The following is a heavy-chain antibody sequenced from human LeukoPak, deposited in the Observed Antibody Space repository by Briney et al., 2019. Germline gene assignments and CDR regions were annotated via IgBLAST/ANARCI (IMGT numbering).Heavy chain of an antibody. J-gene: IGHJ5*02. CDR2: INPNSGGT. Sequence: ASVKVSCKASGYTFGTHWMHWVRQAPGQGLEWMGWINPNSGGTNYAQKFQGRVTMTRDTSISTAYMELSRLRSDDTAVYYCAREGAAARGRWFDPWGQGTLVTVSS. D-gene: IGHD6-6*01. CDR3: AREGAAARGRWFDP. V-gene: IGHV1-2*02. CDR1: GYTFGTHW.